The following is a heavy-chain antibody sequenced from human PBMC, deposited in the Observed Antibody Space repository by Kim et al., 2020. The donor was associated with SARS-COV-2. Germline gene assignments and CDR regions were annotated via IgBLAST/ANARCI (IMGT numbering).Heavy chain of an antibody. CDR3: ARVTTVVTQTSPSGMDV. D-gene: IGHD4-17*01. CDR2: INHSGST. V-gene: IGHV4-34*01. CDR1: GGSFSGYY. J-gene: IGHJ6*02. Sequence: SETLSLTCAVYGGSFSGYYWSWIRQPPGKGLEWIGEINHSGSTNYNPSLKSRVTISVDTSKNQFSLKLSSVTAADTAVYYCARVTTVVTQTSPSGMDVWGQGTTVTVSS.